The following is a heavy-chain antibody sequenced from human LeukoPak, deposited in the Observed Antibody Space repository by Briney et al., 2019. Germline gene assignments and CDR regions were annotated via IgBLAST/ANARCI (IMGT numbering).Heavy chain of an antibody. D-gene: IGHD3-22*01. CDR3: AYYYDSSGYHAVDAFDI. Sequence: GASVKVSCKASGGTFSSYAISWVRQAPGQGLEWMGRIIPILGIANYAQKFQGRVTITADKSTSTAYMELSSLGSEDTAVYYCAYYYDSSGYHAVDAFDIWGQGTMVTVSS. CDR1: GGTFSSYA. J-gene: IGHJ3*02. CDR2: IIPILGIA. V-gene: IGHV1-69*04.